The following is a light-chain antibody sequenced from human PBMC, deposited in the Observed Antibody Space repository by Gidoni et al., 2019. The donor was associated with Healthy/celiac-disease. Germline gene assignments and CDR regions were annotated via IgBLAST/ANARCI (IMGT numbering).Light chain of an antibody. Sequence: IQMTQSPSTLSASAGARVTITCRASQSISSWLAWYQQKQGKAPKLLIDKASSVESGVPSRFSGRGSGTEFTLTISSLQPDDFVTYYCQQYNSYSLTFXGXTKVEIK. CDR2: KAS. V-gene: IGKV1-5*03. CDR1: QSISSW. J-gene: IGKJ4*01. CDR3: QQYNSYSLT.